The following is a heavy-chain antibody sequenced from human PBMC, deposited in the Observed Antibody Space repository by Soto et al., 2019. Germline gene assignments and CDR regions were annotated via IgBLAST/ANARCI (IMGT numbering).Heavy chain of an antibody. CDR1: GYTFTDNY. D-gene: IGHD3-10*01. J-gene: IGHJ4*02. V-gene: IGHV1-2*02. CDR3: ARAYSGSGSPKF. CDR2: IKPKTGGT. Sequence: ASVKVSCKAAGYTFTDNYLHWVLQAPGQGLEWMGWIKPKTGGTDFALRFQGRVSLTRDTAITTAYMELSRLRSDDTAVYYCARAYSGSGSPKFWGQGSLVTVSS.